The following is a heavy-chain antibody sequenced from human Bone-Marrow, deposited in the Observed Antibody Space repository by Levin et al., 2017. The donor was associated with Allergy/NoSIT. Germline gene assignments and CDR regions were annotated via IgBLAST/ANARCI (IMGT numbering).Heavy chain of an antibody. CDR2: INPSGGST. Sequence: GASVKVSCKASGYTFTSYYIHWVRQAPGQGLEWMGIINPSGGSTTYAQKFQGRVTMTRDTSTSTVYMELSSLRSEDTAMYYCARVWGSGSFDYWGQGTLVTVSS. J-gene: IGHJ4*02. D-gene: IGHD1-26*01. V-gene: IGHV1-46*01. CDR1: GYTFTSYY. CDR3: ARVWGSGSFDY.